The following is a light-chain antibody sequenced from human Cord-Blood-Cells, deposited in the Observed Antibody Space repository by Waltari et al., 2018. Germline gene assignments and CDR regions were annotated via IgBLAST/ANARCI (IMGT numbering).Light chain of an antibody. CDR2: RNN. J-gene: IGLJ2*01. CDR3: AAWDDSLSVHVV. V-gene: IGLV1-47*01. CDR1: SSNIGSNY. Sequence: QSVLTQPPSASGTPGQRVTISCSGSSSNIGSNYVYWYQQLPGTAPKLLIYRNNQRPSGVPGRFSGSKSGTSASLAISGLRAEDEADYYCAAWDDSLSVHVVFGGGTKLTVL.